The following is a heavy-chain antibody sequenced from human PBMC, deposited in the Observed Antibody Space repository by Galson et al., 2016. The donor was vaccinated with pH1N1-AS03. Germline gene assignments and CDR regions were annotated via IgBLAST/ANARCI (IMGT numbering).Heavy chain of an antibody. Sequence: TLSLTCSVSGDSISSNNYFWSWIRQHAGKGLEWIGRLSSLGTANYNPSLESRVSISVDASKNQFSLKLNSMTAADTAVYYCARDELWGIHDYLFHYWGQGALVTVSS. D-gene: IGHD3-16*01. CDR2: LSSLGTA. V-gene: IGHV4-61*02. J-gene: IGHJ4*02. CDR1: GDSISSNNYF. CDR3: ARDELWGIHDYLFHY.